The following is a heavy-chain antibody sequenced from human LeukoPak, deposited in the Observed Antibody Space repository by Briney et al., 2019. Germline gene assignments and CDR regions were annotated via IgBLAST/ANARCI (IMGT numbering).Heavy chain of an antibody. Sequence: ASVKVSCKASGYTFNGYYIHWVRQAPGQGLEWMGWITPNSGGTNYAQKFQGRVTMTRDTSISTAYMERSRLRSDDTAVFYCATSSGWKSNIDYWGQGTLVTVSS. D-gene: IGHD6-19*01. CDR3: ATSSGWKSNIDY. CDR1: GYTFNGYY. J-gene: IGHJ4*02. CDR2: ITPNSGGT. V-gene: IGHV1-2*02.